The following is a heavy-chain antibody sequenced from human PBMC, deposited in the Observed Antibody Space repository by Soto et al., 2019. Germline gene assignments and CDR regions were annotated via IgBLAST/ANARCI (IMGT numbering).Heavy chain of an antibody. Sequence: PGGSLRLSCAASGFTFSSYAMHWVRQAPGKGLEWVAVISYDGSNKYYADSVKGRFTISRDNSKNTLYLQMNSLRAEDTAVYYCPREHLYYYDSSGYYDYWGQGTLVTVSS. CDR1: GFTFSSYA. J-gene: IGHJ4*02. CDR2: ISYDGSNK. V-gene: IGHV3-30-3*01. D-gene: IGHD3-22*01. CDR3: PREHLYYYDSSGYYDY.